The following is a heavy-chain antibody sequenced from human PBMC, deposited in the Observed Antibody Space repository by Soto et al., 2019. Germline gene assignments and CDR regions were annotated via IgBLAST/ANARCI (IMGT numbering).Heavy chain of an antibody. V-gene: IGHV3-30-3*01. J-gene: IGHJ6*02. CDR3: ARLPGHLVAVLYIYPLDGREAMSDVDV. CDR2: VSFDGSNK. Sequence: QMQLVESGGGVVQPGGSLRLSCAASGFTFNYYPMHWVRQAPGKGLEWVAVVSFDGSNKYYADSVKGRFTISKDNSKNTMYLHMNSLRLEDTAVYYCARLPGHLVAVLYIYPLDGREAMSDVDVWGQGTTVTVSS. CDR1: GFTFNYYP. D-gene: IGHD6-19*01.